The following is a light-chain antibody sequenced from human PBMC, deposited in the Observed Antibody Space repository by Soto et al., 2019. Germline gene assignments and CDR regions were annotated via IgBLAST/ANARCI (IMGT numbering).Light chain of an antibody. CDR3: QQSYTTPRT. CDR1: QYINSY. Sequence: DIQMTQSPSSLSASVGDRVTITCRASQYINSYLNWYQQKPGKAPNLLIYSASSLQSGVPTRFSGSGSGSDFTLTISSLDPEDFATYYCQQSYTTPRTFRQGTKLDIK. CDR2: SAS. V-gene: IGKV1-39*01. J-gene: IGKJ1*01.